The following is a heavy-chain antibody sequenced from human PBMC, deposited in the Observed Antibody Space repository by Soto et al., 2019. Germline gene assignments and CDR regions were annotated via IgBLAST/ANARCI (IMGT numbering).Heavy chain of an antibody. CDR1: GFTFTSSA. J-gene: IGHJ4*02. V-gene: IGHV1-58*02. CDR2: IVVGSGNT. Sequence: QMQLVQSGPEVKKPGTSVKVSCKASGFTFTSSAMQWVRQARGQRLEWIGWIVVGSGNTNYAQKFQERVTITRDMSTSTAYMELSSLRSEDTAVYYCAATFYSRSWSRGGYYFDYWGQGTLVTVSS. D-gene: IGHD6-13*01. CDR3: AATFYSRSWSRGGYYFDY.